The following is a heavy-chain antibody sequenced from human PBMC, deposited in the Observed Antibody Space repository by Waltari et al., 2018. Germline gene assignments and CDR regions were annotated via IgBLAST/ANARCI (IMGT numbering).Heavy chain of an antibody. CDR3: ARTGIVATTYYFDY. D-gene: IGHD5-12*01. CDR1: GGTFSSYA. Sequence: QVQLVQSGAEVKKPGSSVKVSCKASGGTFSSYAISWVRKAPGQGLEWMGGIIPIFGTANDAQKFQGRVTITADESTSTAYMELSSLRSEDTAVYYCARTGIVATTYYFDYWGQGTLVTVSS. CDR2: IIPIFGTA. J-gene: IGHJ4*02. V-gene: IGHV1-69*13.